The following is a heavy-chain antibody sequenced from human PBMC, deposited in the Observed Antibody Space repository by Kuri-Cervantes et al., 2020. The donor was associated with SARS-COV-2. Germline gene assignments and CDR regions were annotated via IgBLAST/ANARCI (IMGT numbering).Heavy chain of an antibody. CDR3: ARHKVVTIFGVVTLPGWFDP. Sequence: GSLRLSCAVDGGSFSGYYWGWIRQPPGKGLEWIGSIYYSGSTYYNPSLKSRVTISVDTSKNKFSLKLRSVTAADTAVYYCARHKVVTIFGVVTLPGWFDPWGQGTLVTVSS. D-gene: IGHD3-3*01. CDR1: GGSFSGYY. V-gene: IGHV4-39*01. CDR2: IYYSGST. J-gene: IGHJ5*02.